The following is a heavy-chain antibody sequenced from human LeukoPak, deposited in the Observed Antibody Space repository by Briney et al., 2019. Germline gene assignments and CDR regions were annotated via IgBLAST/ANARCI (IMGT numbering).Heavy chain of an antibody. CDR2: INPNSGGT. J-gene: IGHJ4*02. Sequence: ASVKVSCKASGYTFTGYYMHWVRQAPGQGLEWTGWINPNSGGTNYAQKFQGRVTMTRDTSISTAYMELSRLRSDDTAVYYCARGQYSYGYPFDYWGQGTLVTVSS. V-gene: IGHV1-2*02. CDR3: ARGQYSYGYPFDY. CDR1: GYTFTGYY. D-gene: IGHD5-18*01.